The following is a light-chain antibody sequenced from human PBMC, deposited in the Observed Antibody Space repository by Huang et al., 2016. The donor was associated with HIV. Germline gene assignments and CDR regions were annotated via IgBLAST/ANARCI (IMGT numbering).Light chain of an antibody. CDR2: LGS. J-gene: IGKJ1*01. Sequence: DILMTQSPLSLSVTPGEPASFSCRSSQSLLQSNGYIYWDWNGQKPGQSPQLLIYLGSSRASGVPDRFSGSASGTDFSLRISRVEAEDVGVYYCMQALQTPWTFGQGTKVEIK. CDR1: QSLLQSNGYIY. V-gene: IGKV2-28*01. CDR3: MQALQTPWT.